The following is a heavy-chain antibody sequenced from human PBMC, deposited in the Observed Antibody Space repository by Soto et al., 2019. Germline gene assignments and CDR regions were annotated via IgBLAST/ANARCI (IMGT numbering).Heavy chain of an antibody. Sequence: KPSETLSLTCTVSGGSISSGGYYWSWIRQHPGKGLEWIGYIYYSGSTYYNPSLKSRVTISVDTSKNQFSLKLSSVTAADTAVYYCARVGYDSSGYYFRIEYFQHWGQGTLVTVSS. CDR1: GGSISSGGYY. D-gene: IGHD3-22*01. CDR2: IYYSGST. J-gene: IGHJ1*01. V-gene: IGHV4-31*03. CDR3: ARVGYDSSGYYFRIEYFQH.